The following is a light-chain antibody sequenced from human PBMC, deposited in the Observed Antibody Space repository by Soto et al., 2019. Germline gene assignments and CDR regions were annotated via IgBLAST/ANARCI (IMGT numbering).Light chain of an antibody. CDR3: QQYSTYPWT. Sequence: DIQMTQSPSTLSASVGDRVTITCRASQSISSWLAWHQQKPGKAPKLLIYAASNVESGVPSRFSGSGSGTEFTLAISSLQPDDFATYYCQQYSTYPWTFGQGTKVEIK. J-gene: IGKJ1*01. CDR1: QSISSW. V-gene: IGKV1-5*01. CDR2: AAS.